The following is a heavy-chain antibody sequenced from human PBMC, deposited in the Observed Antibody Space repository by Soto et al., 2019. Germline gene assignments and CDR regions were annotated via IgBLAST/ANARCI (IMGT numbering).Heavy chain of an antibody. J-gene: IGHJ6*02. CDR3: AKLRFLEWLVHLDV. Sequence: PGGSLRLSCAASGFIVSTYAMTWVRQAPGKGLEWVSGITGSVSEAHYADSVKGRFTISRDNSKNTVYLQMNSLRAEDTAIYYCAKLRFLEWLVHLDVWGQGTTVTVSS. V-gene: IGHV3-23*01. CDR2: ITGSVSEA. CDR1: GFIVSTYA. D-gene: IGHD3-3*01.